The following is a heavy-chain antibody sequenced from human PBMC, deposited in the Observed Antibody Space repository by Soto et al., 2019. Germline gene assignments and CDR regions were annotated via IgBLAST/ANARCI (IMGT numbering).Heavy chain of an antibody. CDR1: GGSVSSGSYY. J-gene: IGHJ6*02. CDR3: ARAPKDYYYGMDV. CDR2: IYYSGST. V-gene: IGHV4-61*01. Sequence: SETLSLTCTVSGGSVSSGSYYWSWIRQPPGKGLEWIGYIYYSGSTNYNPSLKSRVTISVDTSKNQFSLKLSSVTAADTAVYYCARAPKDYYYGMDVWGQGTTVTVSS.